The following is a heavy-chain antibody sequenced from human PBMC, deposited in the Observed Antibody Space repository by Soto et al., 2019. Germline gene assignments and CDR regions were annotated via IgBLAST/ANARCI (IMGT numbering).Heavy chain of an antibody. CDR2: ISYDGSNK. CDR1: GFTFSSYG. J-gene: IGHJ6*02. Sequence: QVQLVESGGGVVQPGRSLRLSCAASGFTFSSYGMHWVRQAPGKGLEWVAVISYDGSNKYYADSVKGRFTIYRDNSKNSLYQQMNSLRAEDTAVYYCALGGCSGGSCYPYYYYGMDVWGQGTTVTVSS. V-gene: IGHV3-30*03. D-gene: IGHD2-15*01. CDR3: ALGGCSGGSCYPYYYYGMDV.